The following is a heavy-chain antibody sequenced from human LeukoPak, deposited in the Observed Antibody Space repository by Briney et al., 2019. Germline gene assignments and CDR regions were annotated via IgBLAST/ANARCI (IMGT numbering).Heavy chain of an antibody. Sequence: ASVTVSCKASGYTFTGYYMHWVRQAPGQGLEWMGWINPNSGGTNYAQKFQGRVTMTRDTSISTAYMELSRLRSDDTAVYYCAREQFSSSFDSFDIWGQGTMVTVSS. D-gene: IGHD6-13*01. V-gene: IGHV1-2*02. CDR2: INPNSGGT. J-gene: IGHJ3*02. CDR3: AREQFSSSFDSFDI. CDR1: GYTFTGYY.